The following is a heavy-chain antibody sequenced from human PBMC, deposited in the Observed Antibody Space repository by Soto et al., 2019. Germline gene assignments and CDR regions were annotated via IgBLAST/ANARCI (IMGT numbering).Heavy chain of an antibody. V-gene: IGHV4-59*08. Sequence: SETLSLTCTVSGGSISSYYWSWIRQPPGKGLEWIGYIYYSGSTNYNPSLKSRVTISVDTSKNQFSLKLSSVTAADTAVYYCARHGSWGDYFDYWGQGTLVTAPQ. CDR3: ARHGSWGDYFDY. CDR2: IYYSGST. J-gene: IGHJ4*02. CDR1: GGSISSYY. D-gene: IGHD6-13*01.